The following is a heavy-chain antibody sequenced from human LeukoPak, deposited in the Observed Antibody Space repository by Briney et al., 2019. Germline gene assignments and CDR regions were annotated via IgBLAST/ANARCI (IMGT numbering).Heavy chain of an antibody. D-gene: IGHD4-23*01. CDR3: ARARYGGNPLEFDY. CDR2: ISSSGGYI. V-gene: IGHV3-21*01. Sequence: GGSLRLSCAASGFTSSTYTLTWFRQAPGKGLDWVSFISSSGGYIYYADSVKGRFTISRDNAKNSLYLQMNSLRAEDTAVYYCARARYGGNPLEFDYWGQGTLVTVSS. J-gene: IGHJ4*02. CDR1: GFTSSTYT.